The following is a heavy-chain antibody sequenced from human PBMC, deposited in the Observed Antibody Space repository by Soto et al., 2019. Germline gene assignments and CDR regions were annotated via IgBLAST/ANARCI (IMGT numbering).Heavy chain of an antibody. Sequence: GASVKVSCKASGYTFTSYYMHWVRQAPGQGLEWMGIINPSGGSTSYAQKFQGRVTMTRDTSTSTVYMELSSLRSEDTAVYYCARDTTVSYCSGGSSCPYYYYYYGMDVWGQGTTVTVSS. J-gene: IGHJ6*02. CDR1: GYTFTSYY. CDR2: INPSGGST. CDR3: ARDTTVSYCSGGSSCPYYYYYYGMDV. V-gene: IGHV1-46*01. D-gene: IGHD2-15*01.